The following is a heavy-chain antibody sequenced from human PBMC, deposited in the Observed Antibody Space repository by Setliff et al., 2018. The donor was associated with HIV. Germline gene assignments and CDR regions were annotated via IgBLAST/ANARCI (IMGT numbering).Heavy chain of an antibody. CDR1: GGTFSTHA. CDR2: IVPIFVTT. D-gene: IGHD3-16*01. Sequence: AASVKVSCKASGGTFSTHAISWVRQAPGQGLEWMGRIVPIFVTTNYAQNFQGRVTFTADKSTSTAYMELTSLRSEDTAVYSCARDKGGQFFFYYMDVWGKGTTVTVSS. J-gene: IGHJ6*03. CDR3: ARDKGGQFFFYYMDV. V-gene: IGHV1-69*06.